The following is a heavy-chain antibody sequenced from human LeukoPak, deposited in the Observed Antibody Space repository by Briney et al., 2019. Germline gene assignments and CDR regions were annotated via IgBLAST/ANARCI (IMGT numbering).Heavy chain of an antibody. CDR3: ARETTPRYGMDV. CDR1: GVSISSGGYY. V-gene: IGHV4-31*03. Sequence: SQTLSLTCTVSGVSISSGGYYWNWIRQQPGKGLEWIGYIYYSGSTYYNPSLKSRVTISVDTSKNQFSLKLSSVTAADTAVYYCARETTPRYGMDVWGQGTTVTVSS. CDR2: IYYSGST. D-gene: IGHD1-1*01. J-gene: IGHJ6*02.